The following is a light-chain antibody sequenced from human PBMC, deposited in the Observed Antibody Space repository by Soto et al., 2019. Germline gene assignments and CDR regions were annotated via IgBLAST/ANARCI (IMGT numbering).Light chain of an antibody. CDR2: DVS. CDR3: ASYTTSGTVV. J-gene: IGLJ1*01. CDR1: SSDIGYYNY. V-gene: IGLV2-14*03. Sequence: QSVLTQPASVSGSPGQSITISCTGTSSDIGYYNYVSWYQQHPGKAPKLMIYDVSNRPSGVSNRFSGSKSANTASLTISGLQAEDEADYHCASYTTSGTVVFGTGTKVTVL.